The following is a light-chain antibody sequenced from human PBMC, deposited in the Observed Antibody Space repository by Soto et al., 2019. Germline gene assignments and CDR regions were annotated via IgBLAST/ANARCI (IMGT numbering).Light chain of an antibody. J-gene: IGKJ2*01. Sequence: DIQMTQSPSSLSASVGDRVTITCRASQNITSYLNWYQQKPGKAPKLLIYAASSLQSGVPSRFSGSGSGTDFTLTISSLQPEDFATYYCQQSNSSPYTFGQGTKLEIK. CDR2: AAS. CDR1: QNITSY. V-gene: IGKV1-39*01. CDR3: QQSNSSPYT.